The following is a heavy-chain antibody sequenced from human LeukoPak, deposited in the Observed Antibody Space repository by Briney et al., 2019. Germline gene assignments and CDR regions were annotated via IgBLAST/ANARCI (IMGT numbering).Heavy chain of an antibody. Sequence: GGSLRLSCAASGFTFRSYEMNWVRQAPGKGLEWVSYISHGDSTIYFADSVKGRFTISRDNSKNTLYLQMNSLRAEDTAVYYCAKRGQQRGFDYWGQGTLVTVSS. D-gene: IGHD6-13*01. CDR3: AKRGQQRGFDY. CDR2: ISHGDSTI. J-gene: IGHJ4*02. CDR1: GFTFRSYE. V-gene: IGHV3-48*03.